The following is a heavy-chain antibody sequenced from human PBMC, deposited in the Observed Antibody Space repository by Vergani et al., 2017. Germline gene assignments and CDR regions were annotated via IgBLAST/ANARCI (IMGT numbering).Heavy chain of an antibody. CDR2: ISAYNGNT. D-gene: IGHD3-10*01. CDR3: ARNRGLCGSYSVSWFDP. J-gene: IGHJ5*02. CDR1: GYTFTSYG. V-gene: IGHV1-18*01. Sequence: QVQLVQSGAEVKKPGASVKVSCKASGYTFTSYGISWVRQAPGQGLEWMGWISAYNGNTNYAQKLQGRVTMTTDTSTSTAYMELRSLRSDDTAVYYCARNRGLCGSYSVSWFDPWGQGTQVTVAS.